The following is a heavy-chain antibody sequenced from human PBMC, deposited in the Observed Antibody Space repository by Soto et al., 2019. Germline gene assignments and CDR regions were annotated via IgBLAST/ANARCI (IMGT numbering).Heavy chain of an antibody. CDR2: ISYDGSNK. J-gene: IGHJ4*02. D-gene: IGHD3-22*01. Sequence: QVQLVESGGGVVQPGRSLRLSCAASGFTFSSYGMHWVRQAPGKGLGWVAVISYDGSNKYYADSVKGRFTISRDNSKNTLYLQMNSLRAEVTAVYYCAKDDSYYYDSSGYLSYFDYWGQGTLVTVSS. V-gene: IGHV3-30*18. CDR1: GFTFSSYG. CDR3: AKDDSYYYDSSGYLSYFDY.